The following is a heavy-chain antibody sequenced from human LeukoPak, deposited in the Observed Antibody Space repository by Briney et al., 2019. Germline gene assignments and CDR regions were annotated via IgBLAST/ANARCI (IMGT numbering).Heavy chain of an antibody. D-gene: IGHD2-2*01. V-gene: IGHV1-2*02. J-gene: IGHJ5*02. CDR1: GYTFTDYY. CDR3: ARVDRGYCSSTSCSSRRWFDP. Sequence: ASVKVSCRASGYTFTDYYIHWVRQAPGQGLGWMGWINPNRGGTFYAQKFQGRVTMTRDTSITTAYMEMSGLKSDDTAVYYCARVDRGYCSSTSCSSRRWFDPWGQGTLVTVSS. CDR2: INPNRGGT.